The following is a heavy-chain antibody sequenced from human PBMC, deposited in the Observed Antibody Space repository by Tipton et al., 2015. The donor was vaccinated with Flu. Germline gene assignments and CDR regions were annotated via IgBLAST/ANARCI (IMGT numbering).Heavy chain of an antibody. Sequence: QLVQSGGGLVQPGGSLRLSCAASGFTFSSYEMNWVRQAPGKGLEWVSYISSSGSTIYYADSVKGRFTISRGNAKNSLYLQMNSLRAEDTAVYYCARQRYRSFDYWGQGTLVTVSS. CDR3: ARQRYRSFDY. CDR2: ISSSGSTI. J-gene: IGHJ4*02. V-gene: IGHV3-48*03. CDR1: GFTFSSYE. D-gene: IGHD1-1*01.